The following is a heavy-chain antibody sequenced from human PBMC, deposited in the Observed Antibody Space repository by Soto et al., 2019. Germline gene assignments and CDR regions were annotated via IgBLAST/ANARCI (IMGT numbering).Heavy chain of an antibody. CDR1: GFTFSSYA. D-gene: IGHD2-8*01. CDR3: ARVVSRTLHDFDI. Sequence: GGSLRLSCAASGFTFSSYAMHWVRQAPGKGLEWVAVISYDGSNKYYADSVKGRFTISRDNSKNTLYLQMNSLRAEDTAVYYCARVVSRTLHDFDIWGQGTMVTVSS. J-gene: IGHJ3*02. V-gene: IGHV3-30-3*01. CDR2: ISYDGSNK.